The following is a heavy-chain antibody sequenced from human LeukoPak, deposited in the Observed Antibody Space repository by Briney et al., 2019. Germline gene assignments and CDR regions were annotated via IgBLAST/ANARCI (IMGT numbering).Heavy chain of an antibody. V-gene: IGHV4-59*08. CDR2: IYYTGST. CDR3: ARRTVVLDY. CDR1: GGYINTYY. Sequence: KPSETLSLTCTVSGGYINTYYWTWVRQPPGKGLEWIGYIYYTGSTTYNPSLESRVTISVDTSKNQFSLKLTSVTAADTAFYYCARRTVVLDYWGQGTLVTVSS. D-gene: IGHD4-23*01. J-gene: IGHJ4*02.